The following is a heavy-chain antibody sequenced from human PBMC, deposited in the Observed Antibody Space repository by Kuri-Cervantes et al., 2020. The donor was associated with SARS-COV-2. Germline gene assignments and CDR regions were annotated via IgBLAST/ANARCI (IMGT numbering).Heavy chain of an antibody. J-gene: IGHJ3*02. CDR2: ISGGST. CDR3: ARDIVPVGATYDAFDI. CDR1: GFTVSSNE. D-gene: IGHD1-26*01. Sequence: GESLKISCAASGFTVSSNEMSWVRQAPGKGLEWVSSISGGSTYYADSVKGRFTISRDNSKNALYLKMNSLRAEDTAVYYCARDIVPVGATYDAFDIWGQGTMVTVSS. V-gene: IGHV3-38-3*01.